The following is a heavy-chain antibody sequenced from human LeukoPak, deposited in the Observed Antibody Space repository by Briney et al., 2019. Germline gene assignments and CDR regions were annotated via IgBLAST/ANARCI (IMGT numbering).Heavy chain of an antibody. CDR3: ARVRGSEFDY. CDR1: GGSISSSSYS. CDR2: IYHSGST. Sequence: PSETLSLTCTVSGGSISSSSYSWSWIRQPPGKGLEWIGYIYHSGSTYYNPSLKSRVTISVDRSKNQFSLKLSSVTAADTAVYYSARVRGSEFDYWGQGTLVTVSS. D-gene: IGHD3-16*01. J-gene: IGHJ4*02. V-gene: IGHV4-30-2*01.